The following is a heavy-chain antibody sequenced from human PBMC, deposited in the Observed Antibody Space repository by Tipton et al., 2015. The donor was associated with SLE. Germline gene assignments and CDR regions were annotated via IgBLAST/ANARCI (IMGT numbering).Heavy chain of an antibody. Sequence: SLRLSCAASGFTFSSYAMHWVRQAPRKGLEYVSAISSNGGSTYYANSVKGRFTISRDNSKNTLYLQMGSLRAEDMAVYYCARGGRSSLSYFDYWGQGTLVTVSS. CDR3: ARGGRSSLSYFDY. CDR2: ISSNGGST. J-gene: IGHJ4*02. V-gene: IGHV3-64*01. CDR1: GFTFSSYA. D-gene: IGHD6-6*01.